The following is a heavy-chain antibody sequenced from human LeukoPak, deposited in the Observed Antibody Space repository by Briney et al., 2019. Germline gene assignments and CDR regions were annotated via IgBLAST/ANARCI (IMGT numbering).Heavy chain of an antibody. V-gene: IGHV3-23*01. Sequence: PGGSLRLSCAASGFTFSSYAMSWVRQAPGKGLEWVSAISGSGGSTYYADSVKGRFTISRDNSKSTLYLQMNSLRAEDTAVYYCAKLGYCSSTSCLFDYWGQGTLVTVSS. CDR3: AKLGYCSSTSCLFDY. CDR2: ISGSGGST. D-gene: IGHD2-2*01. CDR1: GFTFSSYA. J-gene: IGHJ4*02.